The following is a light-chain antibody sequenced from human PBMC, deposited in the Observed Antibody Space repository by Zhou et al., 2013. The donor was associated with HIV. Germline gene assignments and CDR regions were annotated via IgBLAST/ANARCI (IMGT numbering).Light chain of an antibody. CDR3: QQRSNWPRELT. CDR1: QSVSSN. V-gene: IGKV3-11*01. J-gene: IGKJ4*01. Sequence: EIVMTQSPATLSVSPGERATLSCRASQSVSSNLAWYQQKPGQAPRLLIYDASNRATGIPARFSGSGSGTDFTLTISSLEPEDFAVYYCQQRSNWPRELTFGGGTKVEIK. CDR2: DAS.